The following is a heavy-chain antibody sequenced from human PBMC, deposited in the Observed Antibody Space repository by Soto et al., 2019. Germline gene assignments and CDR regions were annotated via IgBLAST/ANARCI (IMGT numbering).Heavy chain of an antibody. D-gene: IGHD6-13*01. CDR2: ISYDGSNK. J-gene: IGHJ4*02. V-gene: IGHV3-30*18. Sequence: PGGSLRLSCAASGFTFSSYGMHWVRQAPGKGLERVAVISYDGSNKYYADSVKGRFTISRDNSKNTLYLQMNSLRAEDTAVYYCAKEYSSSWYYFDYWGQGTLVTVSS. CDR1: GFTFSSYG. CDR3: AKEYSSSWYYFDY.